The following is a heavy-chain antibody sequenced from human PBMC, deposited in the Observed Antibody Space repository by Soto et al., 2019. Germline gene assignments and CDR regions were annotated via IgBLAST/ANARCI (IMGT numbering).Heavy chain of an antibody. Sequence: PGGALRLSCAASGFTFSNDAFSWVRQARGKWLEWVSGISGSGLSVYYADSVKGRFTISRDNSKNTLSLELNSLRGEDTAVYSCAKRPNYYDRSGTQHWVFDFWGQGTLVTVSP. J-gene: IGHJ4*02. D-gene: IGHD3-22*01. CDR1: GFTFSNDA. CDR2: ISGSGLSV. CDR3: AKRPNYYDRSGTQHWVFDF. V-gene: IGHV3-23*01.